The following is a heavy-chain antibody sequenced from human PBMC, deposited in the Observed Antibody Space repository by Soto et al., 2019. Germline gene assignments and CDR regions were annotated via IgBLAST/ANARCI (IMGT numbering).Heavy chain of an antibody. J-gene: IGHJ5*02. CDR1: GFSFSSYA. CDR2: ISHDGINK. CDR3: ARDMYSSDYFVTWFEP. D-gene: IGHD6-19*01. V-gene: IGHV3-30-3*01. Sequence: QVRLVESGGGVVQPGRSLRLSCTASGFSFSSYAMYWFRQPPGKGLEWVAVISHDGINKHYADSVKGRVTVSRDNSSHSLDLQRNSLRGEDTAMYYCARDMYSSDYFVTWFEPWGQGTLVSVSS.